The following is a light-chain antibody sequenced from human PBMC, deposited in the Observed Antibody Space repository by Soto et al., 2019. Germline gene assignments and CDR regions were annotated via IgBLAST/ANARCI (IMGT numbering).Light chain of an antibody. CDR3: SSYTSSSTYV. V-gene: IGLV2-14*01. J-gene: IGLJ1*01. CDR1: SSDVGGYNY. CDR2: DVS. Sequence: QSALTQTASVSGSPGQSITISCTGTSSDVGGYNYVSWYQQYPGKAPKLMIYDVSNRPSGVSNRFSGSKSGNTASLTISGLQAEDDADYYCSSYTSSSTYVFGTGTKLTVL.